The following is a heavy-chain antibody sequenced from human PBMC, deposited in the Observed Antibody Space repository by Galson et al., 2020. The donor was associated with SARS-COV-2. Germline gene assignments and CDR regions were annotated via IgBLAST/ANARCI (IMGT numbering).Heavy chain of an antibody. J-gene: IGHJ5*02. Sequence: SQTLSLTCTVSGGSISSSSYYWGWIRQPPGKGLEWIGSIYYSGSTYYNPSLKSRVTISVDTSKNQFSLKLSSVTAADTAVYYCARKPGSITMLVVVTPKWFDPWGQGTLVTVSS. V-gene: IGHV4-39*01. CDR2: IYYSGST. CDR3: ARKPGSITMLVVVTPKWFDP. D-gene: IGHD3-22*01. CDR1: GGSISSSSYY.